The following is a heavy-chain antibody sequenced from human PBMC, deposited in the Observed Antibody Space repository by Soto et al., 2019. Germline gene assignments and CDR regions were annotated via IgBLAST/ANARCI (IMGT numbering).Heavy chain of an antibody. CDR2: ISYDGSHK. D-gene: IGHD2-15*01. V-gene: IGHV3-30*18. Sequence: QVQLVESGGGVVQPGRSLRLSCAGSGFTFSNYGLHWVRQAPGKGLEWVAVISYDGSHKYYADSVKCQFTISRDNFNKKLYLQIERPRAEGPAVYYCAKDGAPRYCSRSSCHPAGAYWGQGTLVTVSS. J-gene: IGHJ4*02. CDR3: AKDGAPRYCSRSSCHPAGAY. CDR1: GFTFSNYG.